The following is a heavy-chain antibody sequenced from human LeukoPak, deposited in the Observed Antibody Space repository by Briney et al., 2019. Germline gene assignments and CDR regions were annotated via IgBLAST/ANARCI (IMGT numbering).Heavy chain of an antibody. CDR3: AKDLGVQLWLVIDY. CDR1: GFTFSRYG. CDR2: IWYDGSNK. D-gene: IGHD5-18*01. J-gene: IGHJ4*02. V-gene: IGHV3-33*06. Sequence: PGGSLRLSCAASGFTFSRYGMHWVRQAPGKGVEWVAVIWYDGSNKYYADSVKGRFTISRDNSKDTLYLQKNSLRAEDTAVYYCAKDLGVQLWLVIDYWGQGTLVTVSS.